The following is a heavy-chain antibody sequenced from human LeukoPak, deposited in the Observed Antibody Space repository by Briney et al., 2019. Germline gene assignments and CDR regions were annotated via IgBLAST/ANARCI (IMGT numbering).Heavy chain of an antibody. CDR2: IYYSGST. CDR3: ARAPVTPGDFDY. V-gene: IGHV4-59*01. D-gene: IGHD4-11*01. CDR1: DGSISSYY. J-gene: IGHJ4*02. Sequence: PSETLSLTCTVSDGSISSYYWTWIRQPPGKGLEWIGYIYYSGSTNYNPSLKNRVTISVDTSKNQFSLKLSSVTAADTAVYYCARAPVTPGDFDYWGQGTLVTVSS.